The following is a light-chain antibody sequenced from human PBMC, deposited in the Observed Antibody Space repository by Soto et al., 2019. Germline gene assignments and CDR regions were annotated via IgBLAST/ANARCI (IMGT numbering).Light chain of an antibody. V-gene: IGKV4-1*01. CDR1: QSIFYSSSNKNY. CDR3: HHYYSGPPST. Sequence: DIVMTQSPDSLAVSLGERATINCKSSQSIFYSSSNKNYLAWYQLKPGQSPKLLIYWASTREAGVPARFSGGGSETDFPLTISSLQAEDVAVYYCHHYYSGPPSTFGQGTRVDI. CDR2: WAS. J-gene: IGKJ1*01.